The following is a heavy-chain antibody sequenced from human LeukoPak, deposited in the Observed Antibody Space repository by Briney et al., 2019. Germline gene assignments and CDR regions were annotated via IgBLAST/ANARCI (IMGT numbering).Heavy chain of an antibody. CDR3: ARPDLSGWYGGYFDY. J-gene: IGHJ4*02. CDR2: ISYDGSNK. Sequence: GGSLRLSCAASGFTFSSYAMHWVRQAPGKGLEWVAVISYDGSNKYYADSVKGRFTISRDNSKNTLYLQMNSLRAEDTAVHYCARPDLSGWYGGYFDYWGQGTLVTVSS. V-gene: IGHV3-30-3*01. CDR1: GFTFSSYA. D-gene: IGHD6-19*01.